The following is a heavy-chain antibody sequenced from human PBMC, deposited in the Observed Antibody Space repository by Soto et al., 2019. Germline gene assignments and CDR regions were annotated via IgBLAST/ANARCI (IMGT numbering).Heavy chain of an antibody. J-gene: IGHJ5*02. CDR2: TYYRSKWYN. CDR3: GRGSGSGLRTRLEL. CDR1: GNKVSYISAA. D-gene: IGHD1-26*01. V-gene: IGHV6-1*01. Sequence: HTRTATCGTSGNKVSYISAASNWNRQSPSRGLEWLGRTYYRSKWYNEYAVSVKSRITINPDTSKTQVSLQLNAVTPEDTVVYYCGRGSGSGLRTRLELWAEGILVTLSS.